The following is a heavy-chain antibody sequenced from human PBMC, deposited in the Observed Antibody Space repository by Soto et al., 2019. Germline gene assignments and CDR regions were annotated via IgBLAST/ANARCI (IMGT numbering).Heavy chain of an antibody. CDR1: GFTFSSYS. CDR3: ARGISDYVLVVPAVLDV. V-gene: IGHV3-21*01. Sequence: GRSLRLSCAASGFTFSSYSMNWVRQAPGKGLGWVSSISSSSSYIYYADSVKGRFTISRDNAKNSLYLQMNSLRAEDTAVYFFARGISDYVLVVPAVLDVWGQQPTV. J-gene: IGHJ6*02. D-gene: IGHD2-2*01. CDR2: ISSSSSYI.